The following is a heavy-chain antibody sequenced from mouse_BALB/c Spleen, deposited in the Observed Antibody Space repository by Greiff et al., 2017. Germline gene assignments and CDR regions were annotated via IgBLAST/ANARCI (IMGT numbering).Heavy chain of an antibody. CDR2: IDPANGNT. D-gene: IGHD1-1*01. CDR3: ARGGDYYGYLDY. V-gene: IGHV14-3*02. CDR1: GFNIKDTY. J-gene: IGHJ2*01. Sequence: VQLKQSGAELVKPGASVKLSCTASGFNIKDTYMHWVKQRPEQGLEWIGRIDPANGNTKYDPKFQGKATITADTSSNTAYLQLSSLTSEDTAVYYCARGGDYYGYLDYWGQGTTLTVSS.